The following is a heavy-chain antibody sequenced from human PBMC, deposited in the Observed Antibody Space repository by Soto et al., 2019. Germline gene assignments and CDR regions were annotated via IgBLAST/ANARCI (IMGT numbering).Heavy chain of an antibody. Sequence: SETLSLTCTVSGGSISSYYWSWIRQPPGKGLEWIGYIYYSGSTNYNPSLKSRVTISVDTSKNQFSLKLSSVTAADTAVYYCEAYVVGATGEDYFDYWGQGTLVTVYS. V-gene: IGHV4-59*01. CDR1: GGSISSYY. CDR2: IYYSGST. CDR3: EAYVVGATGEDYFDY. J-gene: IGHJ4*02. D-gene: IGHD1-26*01.